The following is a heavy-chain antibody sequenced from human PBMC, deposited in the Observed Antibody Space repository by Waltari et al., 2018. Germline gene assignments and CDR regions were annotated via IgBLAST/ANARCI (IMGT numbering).Heavy chain of an antibody. CDR3: ARERGSSCRPIGHYYYGMDV. Sequence: MHWVRQAPGQGLEWMGIIHPSGVSTSYAQKFQGRVTMTRDTSTSTAHMELSSLRSEDTAVYYCARERGSSCRPIGHYYYGMDVWGQGTTVTVSS. CDR2: IHPSGVST. D-gene: IGHD6-13*01. V-gene: IGHV1-46*01. J-gene: IGHJ6*02.